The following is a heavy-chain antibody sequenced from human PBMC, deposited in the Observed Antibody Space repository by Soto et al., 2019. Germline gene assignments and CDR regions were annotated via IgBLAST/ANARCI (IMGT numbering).Heavy chain of an antibody. CDR1: GFTVSSNY. J-gene: IGHJ4*02. D-gene: IGHD3-16*02. V-gene: IGHV3-66*01. CDR3: ASVWGSYRGPFDY. Sequence: GGSLRLSCAASGFTVSSNYMSWVRQAPGKGLEWVSVIYSGGSTYYADSVKGRFTISRDNSKNTLYLQMNSLRAEDTAVYYCASVWGSYRGPFDYWGQGTLVTVSS. CDR2: IYSGGST.